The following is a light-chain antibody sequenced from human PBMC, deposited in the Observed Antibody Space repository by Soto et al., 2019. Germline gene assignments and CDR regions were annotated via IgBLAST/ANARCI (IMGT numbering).Light chain of an antibody. CDR3: CSYAGTFTYV. Sequence: QSVLTQPRSVSGSPGQSVTISCTGTSSVVGGYNYVSWFQQHPGKAPKLMIYAVTERPSGVPDRSSGSKSGNTASLTISGLQAEDEADYYCCSYAGTFTYVFGTGTKVTVL. CDR1: SSVVGGYNY. CDR2: AVT. J-gene: IGLJ1*01. V-gene: IGLV2-11*01.